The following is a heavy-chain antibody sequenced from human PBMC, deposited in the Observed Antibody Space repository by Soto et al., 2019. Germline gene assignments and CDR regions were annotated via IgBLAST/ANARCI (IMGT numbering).Heavy chain of an antibody. CDR3: ARVISTYYYDSSGYYFPGYGMDV. J-gene: IGHJ6*02. Sequence: VQLVESGGGLVQPGRSLRLSCAASGFTFDDYAMHWVRQAPGKGLEWIGYIYYSGSTYYNPSLKSRVTISVDTSKNQFSLRLSSLTAADTAVYYCARVISTYYYDSSGYYFPGYGMDVWGQGTTVTVSS. CDR2: IYYSGST. V-gene: IGHV4-30-4*07. D-gene: IGHD3-22*01. CDR1: GFTFDDYA.